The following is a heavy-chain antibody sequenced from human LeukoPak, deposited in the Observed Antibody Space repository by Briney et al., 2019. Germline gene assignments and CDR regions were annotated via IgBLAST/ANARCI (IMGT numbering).Heavy chain of an antibody. CDR2: IKQDGSEK. CDR3: AREWQGGIAAAGTRIEGDY. D-gene: IGHD6-13*01. CDR1: GFTFSSYW. J-gene: IGHJ4*02. V-gene: IGHV3-7*01. Sequence: GGSLRLSCAASGFTFSSYWMTWVRQAPGKGLEWVANIKQDGSEKNYVDSVKGRFTISRDNAENSLFLQMNSLRVEDTAVYYCAREWQGGIAAAGTRIEGDYWGQGTLVAVSS.